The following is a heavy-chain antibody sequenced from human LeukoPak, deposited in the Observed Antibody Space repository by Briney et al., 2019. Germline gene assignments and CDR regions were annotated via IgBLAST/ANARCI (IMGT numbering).Heavy chain of an antibody. V-gene: IGHV3-30*18. D-gene: IGHD3-3*01. CDR3: AKVWSAHPNYYYMDV. CDR1: GFTFSSYG. J-gene: IGHJ6*03. Sequence: QAGGSLRLSCAASGFTFSSYGMHWVRQAPGKGLEWVAVISHDGSNKHYADSVKGRFTISRDNSKNTLYLQTNSLRAEDTAVYYCAKVWSAHPNYYYMDVWGKGTTVTVSS. CDR2: ISHDGSNK.